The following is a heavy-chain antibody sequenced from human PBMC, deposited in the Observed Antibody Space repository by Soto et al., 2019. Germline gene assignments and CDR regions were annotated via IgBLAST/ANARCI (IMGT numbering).Heavy chain of an antibody. CDR1: GFTFSSYA. V-gene: IGHV3-23*01. CDR3: AKERDYDYVWGSYRYTSDY. J-gene: IGHJ4*02. Sequence: GGSLRLSCAASGFTFSSYAMSWVRQAPGKGLEWVSAISGSGSTFYADSVKGRFTISRDNSKNTLYLQMNSLRAEDTAVYYCAKERDYDYVWGSYRYTSDYWGQGTLVTVSS. CDR2: ISGSGST. D-gene: IGHD3-16*02.